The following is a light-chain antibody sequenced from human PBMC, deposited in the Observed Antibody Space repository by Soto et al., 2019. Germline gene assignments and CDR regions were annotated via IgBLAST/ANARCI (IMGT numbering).Light chain of an antibody. CDR1: QSVSSN. V-gene: IGKV3-20*01. CDR3: QQYVSSPWA. CDR2: GAS. Sequence: DIVLTQSPATLSVSPGERATLSCRASQSVSSNFAWYQQKPGQAPRLLIYGASRRATGIPDRFTGSGSGTDFTLTISRLEPEDFAVYYCQQYVSSPWAFGQGTKVDI. J-gene: IGKJ1*01.